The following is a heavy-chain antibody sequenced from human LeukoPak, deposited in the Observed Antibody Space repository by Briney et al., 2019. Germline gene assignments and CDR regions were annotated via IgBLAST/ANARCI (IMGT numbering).Heavy chain of an antibody. CDR1: RFTFSSSV. D-gene: IGHD1-26*01. V-gene: IGHV3-23*01. CDR2: ITYSGGST. Sequence: PGGPVRLSCAASRFTFSSSVMSWVRQAPGKGLEWVSGITYSGGSTYYADSVKGRFTISRDNSKNTLYLQMNSLRAEDTAAYYCAKGGSGNFPFDYWGQGTLVTVSS. J-gene: IGHJ4*02. CDR3: AKGGSGNFPFDY.